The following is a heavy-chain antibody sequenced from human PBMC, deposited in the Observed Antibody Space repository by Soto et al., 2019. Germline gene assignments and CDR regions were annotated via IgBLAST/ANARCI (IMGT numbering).Heavy chain of an antibody. Sequence: QVQLVQSGAEVKKPGASVKVSCKASGYTFFNYGISWVRQAPGQGLEWMGWISAYNGNRNYAGKFQGRATMTTETXTXXXXXXXXXXXXXXXXXXXXXXXXXXXAGSFDYWGQGTLVTVSS. CDR2: ISAYNGNR. V-gene: IGHV1-18*01. CDR3: XXXXXXXAGSFDY. J-gene: IGHJ4*02. D-gene: IGHD6-19*01. CDR1: GYTFFNYG.